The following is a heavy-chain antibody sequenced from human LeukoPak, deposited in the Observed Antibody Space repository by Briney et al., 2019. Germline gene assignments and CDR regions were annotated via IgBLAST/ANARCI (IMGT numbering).Heavy chain of an antibody. Sequence: GASVKVPCKASGSTFSSYAISWVRQAPGQGLEWMGGIIPIFGTANYAQKFQGRVTITADKSTSTAYMELSSLRSEDTAVYYCARVKGGVTNYYFDYWGQGTLVTVSS. CDR2: IIPIFGTA. CDR3: ARVKGGVTNYYFDY. J-gene: IGHJ4*02. V-gene: IGHV1-69*06. D-gene: IGHD4-17*01. CDR1: GSTFSSYA.